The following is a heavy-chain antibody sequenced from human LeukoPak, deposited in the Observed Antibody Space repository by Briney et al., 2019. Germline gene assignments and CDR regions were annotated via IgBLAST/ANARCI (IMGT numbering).Heavy chain of an antibody. V-gene: IGHV4-39*01. J-gene: IGHJ4*02. D-gene: IGHD3-16*01. Sequence: SETLSLTCTVSGSSVSSSSSFWAWIPQPPGKGLEWIGNVYYSGSTHYNPSLKSRVTISLDMSKNQFSLRLTSVTAADTAIYYCARHGLYQDYGYWGQGILVTVSS. CDR1: GSSVSSSSSF. CDR3: ARHGLYQDYGY. CDR2: VYYSGST.